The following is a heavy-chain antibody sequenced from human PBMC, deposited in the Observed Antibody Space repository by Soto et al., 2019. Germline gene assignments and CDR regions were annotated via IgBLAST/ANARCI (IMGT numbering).Heavy chain of an antibody. V-gene: IGHV4-34*01. CDR3: ARARGLWFGELLYYYYGMDV. D-gene: IGHD3-10*01. CDR2: INHSGST. J-gene: IGHJ6*02. Sequence: PSETLSLTCAVYGGSFSGYYWSWIRQPPGKGLEWIGEINHSGSTNYNPSLKSRVTISVDTSKNQFSLKLSSVTAADTAVYYCARARGLWFGELLYYYYGMDVWGQGTTVTVSS. CDR1: GGSFSGYY.